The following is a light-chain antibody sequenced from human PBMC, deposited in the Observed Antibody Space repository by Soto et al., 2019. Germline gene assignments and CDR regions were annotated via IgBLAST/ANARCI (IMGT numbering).Light chain of an antibody. CDR3: QQYGSSPPYT. J-gene: IGKJ2*01. CDR1: ESVSTN. Sequence: EIVLTQSPATLSLSPGERATLSCRASESVSTNLAWYQQKAGQAPRLLIYGASSRATGIPDRFSGGGSGTDFTLTISRLEPEDFAVYYCQQYGSSPPYTLGQGTKVDI. CDR2: GAS. V-gene: IGKV3-20*01.